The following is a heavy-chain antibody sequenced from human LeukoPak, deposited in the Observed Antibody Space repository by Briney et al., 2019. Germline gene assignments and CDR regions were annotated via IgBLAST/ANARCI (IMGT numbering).Heavy chain of an antibody. CDR3: AKSIVGWTVFDY. J-gene: IGHJ4*02. CDR1: GFTFSSYS. V-gene: IGHV3-21*01. Sequence: PGGSLRLSCAASGFTFSSYSMTWVRQAPGKGLEWVSSITSSSYYMYYADSVKGRFTISRDNSKNSLYLQMNSLRAEDTAVYYCAKSIVGWTVFDYWGQGTLVTASP. D-gene: IGHD1-26*01. CDR2: ITSSSYYM.